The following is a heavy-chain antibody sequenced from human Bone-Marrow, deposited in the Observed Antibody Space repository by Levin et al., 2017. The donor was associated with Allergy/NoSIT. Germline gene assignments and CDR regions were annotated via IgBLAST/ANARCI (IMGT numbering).Heavy chain of an antibody. Sequence: AGGSLRLSCAASGFTFSNYAMSWVRQAPGKGLEWVSTINGRSGRTYYADSVKGRFTISRDNSMNTLYLQMNSLRAEDTAVYYCSKDRDYDIFTGYYSEYFQYWGQGTLVTVSS. CDR2: INGRSGRT. J-gene: IGHJ1*01. D-gene: IGHD3-9*01. CDR3: SKDRDYDIFTGYYSEYFQY. V-gene: IGHV3-23*01. CDR1: GFTFSNYA.